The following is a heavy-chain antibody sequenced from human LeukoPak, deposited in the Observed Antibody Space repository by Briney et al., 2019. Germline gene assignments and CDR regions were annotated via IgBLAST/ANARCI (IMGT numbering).Heavy chain of an antibody. CDR1: GFTFSSYS. V-gene: IGHV3-21*01. Sequence: GGSLRLSCAASGFTFSSYSMNWVRQAPGKGLEWVSSISSSSSYIYYADSVKGRFTISRDNAKNSLYLQMNSLRAEDTAVHYCARRLRIDAFDIWGQGTMVTVSS. D-gene: IGHD4-17*01. CDR3: ARRLRIDAFDI. CDR2: ISSSSSYI. J-gene: IGHJ3*02.